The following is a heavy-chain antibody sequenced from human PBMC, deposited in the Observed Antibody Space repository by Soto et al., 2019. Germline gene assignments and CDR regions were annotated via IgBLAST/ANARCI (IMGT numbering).Heavy chain of an antibody. J-gene: IGHJ3*02. D-gene: IGHD2-15*01. CDR3: APHVSCSGGSCQYDAFAI. Sequence: EVQVLESGGGLVQPGGSLRLSCEGSGFTVSSHAMTWIRQAPGKGPEWVSTITADGGTYYADSVKGRFAMSRDTSESKLYLQMDSLGAEDPAAYYCAPHVSCSGGSCQYDAFAIRGQGTMVTVSS. CDR1: GFTVSSHA. V-gene: IGHV3-23*01. CDR2: ITADGGT.